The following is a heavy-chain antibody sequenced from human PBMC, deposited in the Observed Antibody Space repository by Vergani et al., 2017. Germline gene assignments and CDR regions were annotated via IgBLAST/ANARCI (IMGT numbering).Heavy chain of an antibody. D-gene: IGHD3-3*01. CDR1: GFTFSSYG. CDR2: IWYDGSNK. Sequence: QVQLVESGGGVVQPGRSLRLSCAASGFTFSSYGMHWVRQAPGKGLEWVAVIWYDGSNKYYADSVKGRFTISRDNSKNTLYLQMSSLRAEDTAVYYCARDGNYYDFWSGSLYYYYYYYMDVWGKGTTVTVSS. J-gene: IGHJ6*03. CDR3: ARDGNYYDFWSGSLYYYYYYYMDV. V-gene: IGHV3-33*01.